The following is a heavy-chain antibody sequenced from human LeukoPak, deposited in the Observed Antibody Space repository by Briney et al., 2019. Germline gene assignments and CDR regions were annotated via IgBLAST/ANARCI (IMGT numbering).Heavy chain of an antibody. V-gene: IGHV4-59*08. CDR3: ARHFQREQINIVVVPAAIDL. CDR1: GGSISSYY. CDR2: IYYSGTT. J-gene: IGHJ5*02. Sequence: SETLSLTCTVSGGSISSYYWTWIRQPPGKGLEWIGNIYYSGTTNYNPSLKSRVTISVDRSKNQYSLKLSSVTAADTAVYYCARHFQREQINIVVVPAAIDLWGQGTLVTVSS. D-gene: IGHD2-2*01.